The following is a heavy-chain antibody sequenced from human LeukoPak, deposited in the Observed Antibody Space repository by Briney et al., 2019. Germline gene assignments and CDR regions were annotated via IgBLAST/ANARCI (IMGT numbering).Heavy chain of an antibody. CDR2: IYYSGST. V-gene: IGHV4-59*01. J-gene: IGHJ3*02. CDR3: ASSGSYSHDAFDI. Sequence: KPSETLSLTCTVSGGSISSYYWSWIRQPAGKGLEWIGYIYYSGSTNYNPSLKSRVTISVDTSKNQFSLKLSSVTAADTAVYYCASSGSYSHDAFDIWGQGTMVTVSS. CDR1: GGSISSYY. D-gene: IGHD1-26*01.